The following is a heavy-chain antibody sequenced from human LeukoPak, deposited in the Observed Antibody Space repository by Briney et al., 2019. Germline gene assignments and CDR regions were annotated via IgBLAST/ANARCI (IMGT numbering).Heavy chain of an antibody. CDR2: IYHSGST. CDR3: AREFQGPDCSSTSCYLGGGNFDY. J-gene: IGHJ4*02. D-gene: IGHD2-2*01. Sequence: SETLSLTCTVSGYSISSGYYWGWIRQPPGKGLEWIGSIYHSGSTYYNPSLKSRVTISVDTSKNQFSLKLSSVTAADTAVYHCAREFQGPDCSSTSCYLGGGNFDYWGQGTLVTVSS. CDR1: GYSISSGYY. V-gene: IGHV4-38-2*02.